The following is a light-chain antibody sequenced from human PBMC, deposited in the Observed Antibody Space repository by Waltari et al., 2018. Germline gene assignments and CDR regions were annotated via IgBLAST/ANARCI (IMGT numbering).Light chain of an antibody. CDR2: WAS. J-gene: IGKJ3*01. V-gene: IGKV4-1*01. CDR1: QSVLHSSNNKNY. Sequence: EIVMTQSPDSLAVSLGERATINCKSSQSVLHSSNNKNYLAWYQQKPGQPPKLLIYWASTRESGVPDRFSGSGSGTDFTLTISSLQAEDVAVYYCQQYYSSPLTFGPGTKVDIK. CDR3: QQYYSSPLT.